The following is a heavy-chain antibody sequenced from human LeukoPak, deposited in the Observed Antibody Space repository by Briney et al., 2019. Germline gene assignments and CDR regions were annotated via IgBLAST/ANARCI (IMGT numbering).Heavy chain of an antibody. Sequence: SVKVSCKASGFTFTSSAMQRVRQARGQRLEWIGWIVVGSGNTNYAQKFQERVTITRDMSTSTAYMELSSLRSEDTAVYYCAADASATVTTFDYWGQGTLVTVSS. CDR1: GFTFTSSA. V-gene: IGHV1-58*02. CDR2: IVVGSGNT. CDR3: AADASATVTTFDY. J-gene: IGHJ4*02. D-gene: IGHD4-17*01.